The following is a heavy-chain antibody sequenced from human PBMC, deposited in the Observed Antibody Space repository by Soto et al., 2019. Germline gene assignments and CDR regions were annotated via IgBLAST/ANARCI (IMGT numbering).Heavy chain of an antibody. D-gene: IGHD3-16*01. J-gene: IGHJ6*02. CDR2: IYYSGST. CDR3: ATGGRAYYYYYGMDV. CDR1: GGSVSSGSYY. V-gene: IGHV4-61*01. Sequence: PSETLSLTCTVSGGSVSSGSYYGSWIRQPPGKGLEWIGYIYYSGSTNYNPSLKSRVTISVDTSKNQFSLKLSSVTAADTAVYYCATGGRAYYYYYGMDVWGQGTTVTVSS.